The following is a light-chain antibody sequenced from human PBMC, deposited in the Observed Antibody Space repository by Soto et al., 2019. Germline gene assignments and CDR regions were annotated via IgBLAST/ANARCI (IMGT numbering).Light chain of an antibody. CDR1: SGHSSYA. Sequence: QLVLTQSPSASASLGASVKLTCTLSSGHSSYAIAWHQQQPEKGPRYLMKLNSDGSHSKGDGIPDRFSGSSSGAERYLTISSPQSEDAADYYCQTWGSGIYWVFGGGTKLTVL. CDR3: QTWGSGIYWV. CDR2: LNSDGSH. J-gene: IGLJ3*02. V-gene: IGLV4-69*01.